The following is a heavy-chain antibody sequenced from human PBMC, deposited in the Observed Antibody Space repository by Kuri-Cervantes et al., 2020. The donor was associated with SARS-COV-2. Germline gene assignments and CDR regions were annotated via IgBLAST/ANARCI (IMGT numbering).Heavy chain of an antibody. CDR2: IYYSWST. V-gene: IGHV4-38-2*02. CDR3: ARDYRSVVVPAAFFDY. J-gene: IGHJ4*02. D-gene: IGHD2-2*01. Sequence: GSLRLSCTVSGYSISSSYYWGRLRQPPGKGLEWIGSIYYSWSTYYNPSLKSRVTFSVDTSKNQFSLKLSSVTSADTAVYYCARDYRSVVVPAAFFDYWGQGTLVTVSS. CDR1: GYSISSSYY.